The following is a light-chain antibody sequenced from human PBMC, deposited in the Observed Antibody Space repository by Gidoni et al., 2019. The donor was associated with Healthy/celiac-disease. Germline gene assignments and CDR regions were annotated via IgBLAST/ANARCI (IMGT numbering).Light chain of an antibody. CDR2: QDS. CDR3: QAWDSSTVV. V-gene: IGLV3-1*01. CDR1: KLGYKY. Sequence: SYELTQPPAVAVSPGQTARITWSGDKLGYKYACWYQQKPGQSPVLVIYQDSKRPSGIPERFSGSNSGNTATLTISGTQAMDEADYYCQAWDSSTVVFGGGTKLTVL. J-gene: IGLJ2*01.